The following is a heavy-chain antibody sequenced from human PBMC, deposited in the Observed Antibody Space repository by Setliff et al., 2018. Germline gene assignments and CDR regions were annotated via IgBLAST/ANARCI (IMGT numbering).Heavy chain of an antibody. D-gene: IGHD2-2*02. V-gene: IGHV3-15*07. Sequence: PGGSLRLSCAASGFTFSYAWMHWVRQAPGKGLEWAGRSKSKTAGGAIDYAAPVKGRFTISRDDSKNTLYLQMSSLKTEDTAMYYCTTDRAACSGSSCYNGFDVWGQGTMVTVSS. J-gene: IGHJ3*01. CDR2: SKSKTAGGAI. CDR1: GFTFSYAW. CDR3: TTDRAACSGSSCYNGFDV.